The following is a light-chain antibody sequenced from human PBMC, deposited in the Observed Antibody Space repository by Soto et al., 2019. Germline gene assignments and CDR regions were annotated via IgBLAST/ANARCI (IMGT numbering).Light chain of an antibody. J-gene: IGKJ5*01. CDR3: QEASRIPIT. CDR1: QDIRSS. CDR2: AAS. V-gene: IGKV1-12*01. Sequence: DIQMTQSPSSVSASVGDRVTITCRASQDIRSSLAWYQQRPGKAPNLLIYAASTLQSGVPSGCSGSGSGTDFTLIISYRQAEDFGTYYCQEASRIPITFGQGTRLEIK.